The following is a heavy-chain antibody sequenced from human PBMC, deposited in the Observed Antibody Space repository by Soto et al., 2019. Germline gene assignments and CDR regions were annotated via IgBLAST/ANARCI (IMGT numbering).Heavy chain of an antibody. CDR2: ISGNSGRT. CDR1: GFTFNNFA. D-gene: IGHD1-1*01. J-gene: IGHJ4*02. Sequence: GGSLRLSCVSSGFTFNNFAMTWVRQAPGKGLEWVSGISGNSGRTYYADSVKGRFTISRDNSKDTVLLQLHSLRADDTAVYYCARGSRWLQVDQLDYWGQGTLVTVSS. CDR3: ARGSRWLQVDQLDY. V-gene: IGHV3-23*01.